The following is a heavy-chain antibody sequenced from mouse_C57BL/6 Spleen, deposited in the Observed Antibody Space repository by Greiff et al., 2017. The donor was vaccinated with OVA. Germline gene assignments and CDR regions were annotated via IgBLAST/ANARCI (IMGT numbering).Heavy chain of an antibody. CDR3: ARWSEGYSKGEN. J-gene: IGHJ2*01. D-gene: IGHD2-5*01. V-gene: IGHV1-82*01. CDR1: GYAFSSSW. Sequence: QVQLQQSGPELVKPGASVKISCKASGYAFSSSWMNWVKQRPGQGLEWIGRIYPGDGDTNYNGKFKGKATLTADKSSSTAYMQLSSLTSEDSAVDFCARWSEGYSKGENWGQGTTLTVSS. CDR2: IYPGDGDT.